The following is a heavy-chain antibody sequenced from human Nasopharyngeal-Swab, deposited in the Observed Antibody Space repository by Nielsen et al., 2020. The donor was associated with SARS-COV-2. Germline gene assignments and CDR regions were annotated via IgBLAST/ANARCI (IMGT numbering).Heavy chain of an antibody. CDR1: VYTLSELS. D-gene: IGHD7-27*01. J-gene: IGHJ4*02. CDR2: FDLEDGER. CDR3: TTWYSGDPDY. V-gene: IGHV1-24*01. Sequence: SVNVSCKVSVYTLSELSMHWVRQAPGKGLEWMGGFDLEDGERMYAQKFQGRVTMTEDTSTDTAYMELSSLNSQDTALYYCTTWYSGDPDYWGQGTLVTVSS.